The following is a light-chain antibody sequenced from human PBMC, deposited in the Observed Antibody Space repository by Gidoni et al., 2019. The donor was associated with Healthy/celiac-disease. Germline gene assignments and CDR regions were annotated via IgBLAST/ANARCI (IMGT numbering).Light chain of an antibody. CDR3: QQSYSTPWT. CDR1: QSISSY. CDR2: AES. J-gene: IGKJ1*01. Sequence: DIQMTQSPSSLSASVGDRVTITCRASQSISSYLNWYQQKPGKAPKLLIYAESILQSVFPSRFSGSGSGTDFTLTISSLQPEYFATYYCQQSYSTPWTFGQGTKVEIK. V-gene: IGKV1-39*01.